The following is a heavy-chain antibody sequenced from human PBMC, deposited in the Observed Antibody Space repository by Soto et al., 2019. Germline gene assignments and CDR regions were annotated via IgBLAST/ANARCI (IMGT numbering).Heavy chain of an antibody. CDR2: IYYSGTT. J-gene: IGHJ3*02. CDR3: APGRGGTYDAFDI. CDR1: SGSIGTYF. V-gene: IGHV4-59*01. Sequence: QVQLRESGPGLVKPSETLSLTCTVSSGSIGTYFWSWIRQPPGKGLEWIGYIYYSGTTNYNPSLKSRVTIFLETSKNQFSLRLSSVTAADTAVYYCAPGRGGTYDAFDIWGQGTLVSVSS. D-gene: IGHD1-26*01.